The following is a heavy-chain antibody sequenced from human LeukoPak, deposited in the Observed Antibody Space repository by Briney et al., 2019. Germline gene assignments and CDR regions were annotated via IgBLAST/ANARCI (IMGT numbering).Heavy chain of an antibody. Sequence: ASVKVSCKASGYTFTSYYMHWVRQAPGQGLEWMGIINPSGGSTSYAQKFQGRVTMTTDTSTSTAYMELRSLRSDDTAVYYCARAPQGYYGSGSAPFDPWGQGTLVTVSS. CDR2: INPSGGST. CDR3: ARAPQGYYGSGSAPFDP. D-gene: IGHD3-10*01. V-gene: IGHV1-46*01. J-gene: IGHJ5*02. CDR1: GYTFTSYY.